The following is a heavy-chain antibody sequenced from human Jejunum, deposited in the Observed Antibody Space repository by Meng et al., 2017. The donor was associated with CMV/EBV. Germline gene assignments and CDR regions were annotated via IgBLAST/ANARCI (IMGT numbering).Heavy chain of an antibody. J-gene: IGHJ4*02. V-gene: IGHV3-23*01. CDR2: VGNTGTYS. CDR1: GFRFSNYA. CDR3: AKDGYCSSSSCHDY. Sequence: SGFRFSNYAMRWVRQAPGKGLEWVSTVGNTGTYSYYADSLKGRFTISRDNSKDTLYLQMNSLRDEDTALYYCAKDGYCSSSSCHDYWGQGTLVTVSS. D-gene: IGHD2-2*01.